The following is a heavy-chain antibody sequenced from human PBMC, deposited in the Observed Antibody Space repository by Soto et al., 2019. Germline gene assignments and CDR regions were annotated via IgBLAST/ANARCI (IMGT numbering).Heavy chain of an antibody. CDR2: IKVDNGDT. CDR3: ARSRYYFAS. J-gene: IGHJ4*02. CDR1: SYTFKNYG. Sequence: QVQLVQSGSEVKKPGASVKVSCDASSYTFKNYGIGWVRQATGQGPEWVGWIKVDNGDTKYAEKLQGRVTLTTDTSTSTAYMELRDLRSEDTAFYSCARSRYYFASWGQGTLVTVSS. V-gene: IGHV1-18*01.